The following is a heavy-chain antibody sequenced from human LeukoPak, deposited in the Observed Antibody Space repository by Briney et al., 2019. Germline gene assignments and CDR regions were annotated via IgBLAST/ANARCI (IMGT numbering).Heavy chain of an antibody. CDR3: AGLVGRYSSGLYYYYFDY. CDR2: MYLSGTT. J-gene: IGHJ4*02. CDR1: GDSINSLDL. Sequence: SGTLSLTCTVSGDSINSLDLWSWVRQPPGKGLEWIGEMYLSGTTHSNPSVKGRVTISIDKSKNQFFLNLSSVTAADTAVYYCAGLVGRYSSGLYYYYFDYWGQGTLVTVSS. D-gene: IGHD3-22*01. V-gene: IGHV4-4*02.